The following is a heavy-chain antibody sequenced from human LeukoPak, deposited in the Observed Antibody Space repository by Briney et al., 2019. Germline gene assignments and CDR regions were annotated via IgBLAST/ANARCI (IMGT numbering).Heavy chain of an antibody. J-gene: IGHJ4*02. V-gene: IGHV1-69*04. D-gene: IGHD3-22*01. CDR1: GGTFSSYA. Sequence: SVKVSCKASGGTFSSYAISWVRQAPGQGLEWMGRIIPILGIANYAQKFQGRVTITADKYTSTAYMELSSLRSEDTAVYYCARDYDSSGYYSNWGQGTLVTVSS. CDR3: ARDYDSSGYYSN. CDR2: IIPILGIA.